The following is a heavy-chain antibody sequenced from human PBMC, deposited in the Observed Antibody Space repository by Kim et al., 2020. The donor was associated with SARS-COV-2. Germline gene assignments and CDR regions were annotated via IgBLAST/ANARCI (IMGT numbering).Heavy chain of an antibody. CDR3: AREQWRHFDY. Sequence: NYDAVSVKGRFTISRDNAKNSLYLQMNSLRAEDTAVYYWAREQWRHFDYWGQGTLVTVSS. J-gene: IGHJ4*02. D-gene: IGHD6-19*01. CDR2: N. V-gene: IGHV3-48*03.